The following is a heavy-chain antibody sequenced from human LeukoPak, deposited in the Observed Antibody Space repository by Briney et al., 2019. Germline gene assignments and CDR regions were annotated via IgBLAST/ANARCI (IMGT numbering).Heavy chain of an antibody. Sequence: PGGSLRLSCAGSGXTFSSYAMSWVRQAPGKGLGWVSDISGAGDRTYYADSVKGRFTISRDNSKNTLYLQMNSLRAEDTAIYYCARDRTGRRPAYDYWGQGTLVTVSS. V-gene: IGHV3-23*01. D-gene: IGHD1-14*01. CDR2: ISGAGDRT. J-gene: IGHJ4*02. CDR1: GXTFSSYA. CDR3: ARDRTGRRPAYDY.